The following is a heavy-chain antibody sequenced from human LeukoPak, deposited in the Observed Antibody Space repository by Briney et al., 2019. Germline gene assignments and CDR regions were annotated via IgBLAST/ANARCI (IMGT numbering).Heavy chain of an antibody. J-gene: IGHJ4*02. Sequence: GGSLRLSCAASGFSFSSYSMNWVRQTPGKGLEWVSSTSSSSSYIYYADSVKGRFTISRDNAKNSLYLQMNSLRAEDTAVYYCARDPAGFNYYDSSGYYYVFLDYWGQGTLVTVSS. V-gene: IGHV3-21*01. CDR2: TSSSSSYI. D-gene: IGHD3-22*01. CDR3: ARDPAGFNYYDSSGYYYVFLDY. CDR1: GFSFSSYS.